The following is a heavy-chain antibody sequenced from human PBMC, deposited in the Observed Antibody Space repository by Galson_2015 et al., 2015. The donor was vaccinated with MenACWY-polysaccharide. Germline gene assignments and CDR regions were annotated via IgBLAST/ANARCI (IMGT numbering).Heavy chain of an antibody. CDR1: GASVSSGSYY. Sequence: ETLSLTCTVSGASVSSGSYYWSWIRQPPGKGLEWIGYIYYSGSTNYNLSLKSRVTISVDTSKNQFSLKLSSVTAADTAVYYCARDDDSSGYLDYWGQGTLVTVSS. CDR2: IYYSGST. CDR3: ARDDDSSGYLDY. V-gene: IGHV4-61*01. D-gene: IGHD3-22*01. J-gene: IGHJ4*02.